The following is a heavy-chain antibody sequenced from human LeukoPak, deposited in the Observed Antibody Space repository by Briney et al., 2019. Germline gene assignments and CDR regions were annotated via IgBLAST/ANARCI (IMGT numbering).Heavy chain of an antibody. V-gene: IGHV1-8*01. CDR3: ARVGGGYDFWSGYSSYYYYYYMDV. D-gene: IGHD3-3*01. CDR2: MNPNSGNT. J-gene: IGHJ6*03. CDR1: GYTFTSYD. Sequence: ASVKVSCKASGYTFTSYDINWVRQATGQGLEWRGWMNPNSGNTGYAQKFQGRVTMTRNTSISTAYMELSSLRSEDTAVYYCARVGGGYDFWSGYSSYYYYYYMDVWGKGTTVTVSS.